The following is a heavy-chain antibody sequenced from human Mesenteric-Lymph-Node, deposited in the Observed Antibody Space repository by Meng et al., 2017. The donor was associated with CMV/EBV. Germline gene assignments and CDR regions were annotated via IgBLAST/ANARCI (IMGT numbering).Heavy chain of an antibody. J-gene: IGHJ4*02. V-gene: IGHV1-18*01. CDR3: ARDLDTYYYGSGTFLSDY. Sequence: ASVQVSCKASGYTFSDYGISWVRQAPGQGLEWMGWISGHNGNTKYAQKVQGRVAMTTDTPTSTAYMELRSLGSDDTAVYYCARDLDTYYYGSGTFLSDYLGQGTLVTVSS. D-gene: IGHD3-10*01. CDR2: ISGHNGNT. CDR1: GYTFSDYG.